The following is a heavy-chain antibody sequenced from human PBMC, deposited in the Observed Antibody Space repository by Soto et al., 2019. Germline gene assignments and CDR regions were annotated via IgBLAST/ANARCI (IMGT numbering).Heavy chain of an antibody. CDR1: GFSFENYG. V-gene: IGHV3-33*06. D-gene: IGHD5-12*01. Sequence: QVQMVESGGGVGQRGRSLRLSCAASGFSFENYGMHWVRQAPGRGLEWVAIIWYDGSLQYYAAAVKGRFTISRDNSKKTRYLEMNSLRAEDTAVYYCANLWGDGYNLGQDYNGMDVWGQGTTDIVAS. J-gene: IGHJ6*02. CDR3: ANLWGDGYNLGQDYNGMDV. CDR2: IWYDGSLQ.